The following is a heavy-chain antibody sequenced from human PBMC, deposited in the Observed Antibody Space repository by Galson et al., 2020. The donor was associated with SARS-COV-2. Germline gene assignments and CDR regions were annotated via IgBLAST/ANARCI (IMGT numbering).Heavy chain of an antibody. Sequence: GGSLRLSCAGSGFTISRYWMNWVRQAPGKGLEWVANIKPDGTQQQYMDSVKGRFVISRDNAQNSVYLQMNSLRAEDTAVYYCSKYDVGLLWGPGTMVTVSS. CDR3: SKYDVGLL. CDR1: GFTISRYW. D-gene: IGHD3-3*01. CDR2: IKPDGTQQ. V-gene: IGHV3-7*01. J-gene: IGHJ3*01.